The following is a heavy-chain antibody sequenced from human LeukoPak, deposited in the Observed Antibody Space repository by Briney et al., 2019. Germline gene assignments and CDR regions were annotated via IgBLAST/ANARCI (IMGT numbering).Heavy chain of an antibody. V-gene: IGHV3-48*03. J-gene: IGHJ4*02. D-gene: IGHD3/OR15-3a*01. CDR3: AREGGHDYWTALDY. Sequence: GGSLRLSCVASGFTFHNYEMNWVRQAPGKGLEWVSYISSSGATIYYADAVKGRFTISRDNAKNSLYLQMNSLRAEDTAVYYCAREGGHDYWTALDYWGQGTLVTVSS. CDR2: ISSSGATI. CDR1: GFTFHNYE.